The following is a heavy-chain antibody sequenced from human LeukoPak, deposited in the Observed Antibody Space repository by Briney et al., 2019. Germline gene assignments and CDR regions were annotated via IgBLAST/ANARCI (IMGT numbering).Heavy chain of an antibody. Sequence: SVKISCKASGGTFSSYAISWVRQAPGQGLEWMGGIIPIFGTANYAQKFQGRVTITADESTSTAYMELSSLRSEDTAVYYCAREYDSSGYFAFDIWGQGTMVTVSS. CDR3: AREYDSSGYFAFDI. CDR2: IIPIFGTA. V-gene: IGHV1-69*13. CDR1: GGTFSSYA. D-gene: IGHD3-22*01. J-gene: IGHJ3*02.